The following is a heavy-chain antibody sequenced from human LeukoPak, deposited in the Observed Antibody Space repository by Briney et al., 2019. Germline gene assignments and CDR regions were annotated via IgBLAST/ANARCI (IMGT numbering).Heavy chain of an antibody. J-gene: IGHJ6*02. CDR2: INPNSGGT. D-gene: IGHD1-1*01. CDR1: GYTFTGYY. CDR3: ARDQFAGTTYYGMDV. V-gene: IGHV1-2*02. Sequence: ASVKVSCKASGYTFTGYYMHWVRQAPGQGLEWMGWINPNSGGTNYAQKFQGRVTMTRDTSISTAYMELSRLRSDDTAVYYCARDQFAGTTYYGMDVWGQGTTVTVSS.